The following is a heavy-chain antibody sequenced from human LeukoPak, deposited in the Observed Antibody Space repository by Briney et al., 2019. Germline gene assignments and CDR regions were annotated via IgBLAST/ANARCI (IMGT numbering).Heavy chain of an antibody. CDR3: ARGRDGYNLGLGFDY. J-gene: IGHJ4*02. CDR1: GGSISSYY. CDR2: IYTSGST. V-gene: IGHV4-4*07. Sequence: SETLSLTCTVSGGSISSYYWSWIRQPAGKGLEWIGRIYTSGSTNYNPSLESRVTISVDVQEPVLPEAELCDRRRHGRVYCARGRDGYNLGLGFDYWGQGTLVTVSS. D-gene: IGHD5-24*01.